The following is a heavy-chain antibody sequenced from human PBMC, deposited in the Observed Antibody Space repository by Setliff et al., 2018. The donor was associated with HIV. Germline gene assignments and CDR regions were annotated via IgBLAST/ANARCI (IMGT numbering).Heavy chain of an antibody. CDR3: AKEEASHSSSPFDF. V-gene: IGHV3-23*01. Sequence: GSLRLSCAASGFTFSSYAMSWVRQAPGKGLEWVSAISGSGGSTYYADSVKGRLTISRNNLKNTLYLYMTNLRAEDTAVYYCAKEEASHSSSPFDFWGQGTLVTVSS. J-gene: IGHJ4*02. D-gene: IGHD6-13*01. CDR1: GFTFSSYA. CDR2: ISGSGGST.